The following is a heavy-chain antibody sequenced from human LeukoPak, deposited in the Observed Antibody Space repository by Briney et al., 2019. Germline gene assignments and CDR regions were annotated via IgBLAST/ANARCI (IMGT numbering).Heavy chain of an antibody. D-gene: IGHD4-17*01. Sequence: PGGSLRLSCAASGFTFDDYAMHWVRQAPGKGLEWVSGISWNSGSIGYADSVKGRFTISRDNAKNTLYLQMNSLKAEDTAVYFCARGGDYYYWGQGTVVTVSS. CDR2: ISWNSGSI. CDR1: GFTFDDYA. V-gene: IGHV3-9*01. CDR3: ARGGDYYY. J-gene: IGHJ4*02.